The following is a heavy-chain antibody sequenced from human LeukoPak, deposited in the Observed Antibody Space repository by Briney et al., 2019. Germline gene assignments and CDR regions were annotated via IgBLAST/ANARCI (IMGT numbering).Heavy chain of an antibody. CDR2: IYHSGST. D-gene: IGHD6-13*01. CDR1: GYSISSGYY. V-gene: IGHV4-38-2*01. Sequence: PSETLSLTCAVSGYSISSGYYWGWIRQPPGKGLEWIGSIYHSGSTYYNPSLKSRVTIPVDTSKNQFSLKLSSVTAADTAVYYCARAPQHLAPRYIDYWGQGTLVTVSS. CDR3: ARAPQHLAPRYIDY. J-gene: IGHJ4*02.